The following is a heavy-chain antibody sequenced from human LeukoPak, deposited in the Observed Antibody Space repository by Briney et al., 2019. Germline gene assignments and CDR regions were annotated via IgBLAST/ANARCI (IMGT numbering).Heavy chain of an antibody. CDR1: GGSISSSSYY. Sequence: SETLSLTCTVSGGSISSSSYYWGWIRQPPGKGLEWIGSIYYSGSTYYNPSLKSRVTISVDTYKNQFSLKLSSVTAADTAVYYCARIPDYGDYYFDYWGQGTLVTVSS. V-gene: IGHV4-39*01. J-gene: IGHJ4*02. CDR2: IYYSGST. CDR3: ARIPDYGDYYFDY. D-gene: IGHD4-17*01.